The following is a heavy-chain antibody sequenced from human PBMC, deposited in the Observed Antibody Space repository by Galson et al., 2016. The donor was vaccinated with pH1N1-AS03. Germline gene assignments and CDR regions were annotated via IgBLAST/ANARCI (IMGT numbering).Heavy chain of an antibody. J-gene: IGHJ3*02. CDR2: ISGSGGST. D-gene: IGHD3-22*01. CDR1: GFTFSTYA. Sequence: LRLSCAASGFTFSTYAMSWVRQAPGKGLEWVSAISGSGGSTYYADSVKGRFTISRDNSKNTLYLQMNSLRAEETAVYNCAKASRYYDSSDYFSEAFDIWGQGTMVTVSS. CDR3: AKASRYYDSSDYFSEAFDI. V-gene: IGHV3-23*01.